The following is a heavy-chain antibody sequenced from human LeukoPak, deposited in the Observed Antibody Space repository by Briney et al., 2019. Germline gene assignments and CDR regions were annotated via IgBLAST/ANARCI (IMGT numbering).Heavy chain of an antibody. CDR2: INHSGST. J-gene: IGHJ5*02. V-gene: IGHV4-34*01. CDR3: ARGLDYYDRWNWFDP. Sequence: SETLSLTCAVYGGSFSGYYWSWIRQPPGKGLEWIGEINHSGSTNYNPSLKSRVTISVDTSKNQFSLKLSSVTAADTAVYYCARGLDYYDRWNWFDPWGQGTLVIVSS. CDR1: GGSFSGYY. D-gene: IGHD3-22*01.